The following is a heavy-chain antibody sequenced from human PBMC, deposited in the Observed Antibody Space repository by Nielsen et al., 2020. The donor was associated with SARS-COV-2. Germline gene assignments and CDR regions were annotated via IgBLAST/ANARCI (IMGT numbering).Heavy chain of an antibody. D-gene: IGHD5-18*01. J-gene: IGHJ6*03. CDR2: ISAYNGNT. Sequence: ASVKVSCKASGYTFTTYGFSWVRQAPGQGLEWMGWISAYNGNTNYAQKLQGRVTMTTDTSTSTAYMELRSLRSDDTAVYYCARYVDTDYYYYYMDVWGKGTTVTVSS. CDR1: GYTFTTYG. V-gene: IGHV1-18*01. CDR3: ARYVDTDYYYYYMDV.